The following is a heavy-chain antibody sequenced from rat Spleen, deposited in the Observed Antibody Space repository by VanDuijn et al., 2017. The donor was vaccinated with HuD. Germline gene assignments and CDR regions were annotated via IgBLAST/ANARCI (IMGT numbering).Heavy chain of an antibody. Sequence: QVQLKESGPGLVKPSLTLSLTCTVSGFSLSNYGVFWVRQPPGKGLEWMGVIWGNGNANYNSALNSRLSISRDTSKSQVFIKMNNLQTEDTAMHFCARSDFSSPYYFDYWGQGVMVTVSS. J-gene: IGHJ2*01. V-gene: IGHV2S61*01. CDR3: ARSDFSSPYYFDY. CDR1: GFSLSNYG. CDR2: IWGNGNA. D-gene: IGHD1-2*01.